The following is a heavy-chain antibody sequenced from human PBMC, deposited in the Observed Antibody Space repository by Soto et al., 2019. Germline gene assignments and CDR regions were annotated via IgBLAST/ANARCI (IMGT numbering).Heavy chain of an antibody. CDR1: GGTFSSYA. J-gene: IGHJ4*02. V-gene: IGHV1-69*13. Sequence: VASVKVSCKASGGTFSSYAISWVRQAPGQGLEWMGGIIPIFGTANYAQKFQGRVTITADESTSTAYMEPSSLRSEDTAVYYCAREWQQLAYFDYWGQGTLVTVSS. CDR3: AREWQQLAYFDY. D-gene: IGHD6-13*01. CDR2: IIPIFGTA.